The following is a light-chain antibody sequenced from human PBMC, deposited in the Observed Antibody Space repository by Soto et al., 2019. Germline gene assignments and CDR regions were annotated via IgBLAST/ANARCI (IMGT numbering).Light chain of an antibody. CDR1: QSVSSD. Sequence: EIVMTQSPATLPVSPGERATLSCRASQSVSSDLAWYQQKPGQPPRLLIYRTSTRATGIPARLSGSGSGTEFTLTISSMQSEDFAVYYCQQYYNWLTFGGGTKVDIK. V-gene: IGKV3-15*01. CDR2: RTS. J-gene: IGKJ4*01. CDR3: QQYYNWLT.